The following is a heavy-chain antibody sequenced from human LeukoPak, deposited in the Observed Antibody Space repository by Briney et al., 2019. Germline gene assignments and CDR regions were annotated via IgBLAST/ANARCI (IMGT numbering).Heavy chain of an antibody. Sequence: ASVKVSCKASGYTFTSCDINWVRQATGQGLEWMGWMNPNSGNTGYAQKFQGRVTITRNTSISTAYMELSSLRSEDTAVYYCATDPGIAAASPWGQGTLVTVSS. CDR1: GYTFTSCD. D-gene: IGHD6-13*01. CDR2: MNPNSGNT. J-gene: IGHJ5*02. V-gene: IGHV1-8*03. CDR3: ATDPGIAAASP.